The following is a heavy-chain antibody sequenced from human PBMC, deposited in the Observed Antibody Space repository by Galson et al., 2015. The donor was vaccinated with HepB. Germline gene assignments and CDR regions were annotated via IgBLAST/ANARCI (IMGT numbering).Heavy chain of an antibody. CDR3: AKIAAAEDY. D-gene: IGHD6-13*01. Sequence: SLRLSCAASGFTFSSYGMHWVRQAPGKGLEWVAVISYDGSNKYYADSVKGRFTISRDNSKNTLYLQMNSLRAEDTAVYYCAKIAAAEDYWGQGTLVTVSS. J-gene: IGHJ4*02. V-gene: IGHV3-30*18. CDR2: ISYDGSNK. CDR1: GFTFSSYG.